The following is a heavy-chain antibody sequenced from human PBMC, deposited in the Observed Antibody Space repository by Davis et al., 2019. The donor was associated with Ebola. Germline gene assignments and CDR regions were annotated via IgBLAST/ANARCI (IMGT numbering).Heavy chain of an antibody. J-gene: IGHJ4*02. Sequence: GESLKISCAASGFTVSSNYMSWVRQAPGKGLEWVSVIYSGGSTYYADSVKGRFTISRDNSKNTLYLQMNSLRAEDTAVYYCAKDPPSYGLWYFDYWGQGTLVTVSS. V-gene: IGHV3-53*01. D-gene: IGHD3-16*01. CDR1: GFTVSSNY. CDR3: AKDPPSYGLWYFDY. CDR2: IYSGGST.